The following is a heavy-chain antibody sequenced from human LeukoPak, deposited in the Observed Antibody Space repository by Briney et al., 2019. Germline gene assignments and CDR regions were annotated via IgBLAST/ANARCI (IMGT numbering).Heavy chain of an antibody. D-gene: IGHD6-13*01. CDR3: AQRPIAASGPLGDWFDP. CDR2: IYWNDDK. Sequence: SGPTLVNPTQTLTLTCTFSGFSLSTSGVGVGWIRQPPGKALEWLAVIYWNDDKRYSPSLKRRLTITKDTSKNQVVLAMTNMDPVDTATYYCAQRPIAASGPLGDWFDPWGQGTLVTVSS. V-gene: IGHV2-5*01. J-gene: IGHJ5*02. CDR1: GFSLSTSGVG.